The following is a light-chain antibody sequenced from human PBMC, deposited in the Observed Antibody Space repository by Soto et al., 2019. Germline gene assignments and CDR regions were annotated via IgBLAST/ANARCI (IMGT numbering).Light chain of an antibody. CDR3: CSYAGIYTWV. CDR2: DVS. V-gene: IGLV2-11*01. J-gene: IGLJ3*02. CDR1: SSDVGGYNY. Sequence: QPVLTQPRSVSGSPGQSVTISCTGTSSDVGGYNYVSWYQQYPGKAPKLIIYDVSKWPSGVPDRFSGSKSGNTASLTISGLQTEDEADYYCCSYAGIYTWVFGGGTKLTVL.